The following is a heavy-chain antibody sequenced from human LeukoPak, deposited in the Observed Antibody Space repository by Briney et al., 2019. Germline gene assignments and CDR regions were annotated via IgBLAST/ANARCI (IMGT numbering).Heavy chain of an antibody. J-gene: IGHJ4*02. Sequence: PSETLSLTCTVSGGSISSTNYYWGWIRQPPGKGLECIGTIYYSGSTYYSPSLKSRVTISVDTSKNQFSLKLSSVTAADTAVYYCARVKSAHFDYWGQGTLVTVSS. V-gene: IGHV4-39*01. D-gene: IGHD3-3*01. CDR2: IYYSGST. CDR1: GGSISSTNYY. CDR3: ARVKSAHFDY.